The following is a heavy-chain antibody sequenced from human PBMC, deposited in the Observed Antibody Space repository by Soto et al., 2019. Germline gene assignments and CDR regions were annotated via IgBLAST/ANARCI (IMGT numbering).Heavy chain of an antibody. CDR2: IYHSGRT. Sequence: QVQLQESGPGLVKPSGTLSLTCAVSGGSISSSNWWSWVRQPPGKGLEWMGEIYHSGRTNYNPSLKSRVTISVDKSKNRLSLKLSSVTAADTAAYYCARVVVPAAAGPGKAGMDVWGQGTTVTVSS. CDR3: ARVVVPAAAGPGKAGMDV. V-gene: IGHV4-4*02. D-gene: IGHD6-13*01. J-gene: IGHJ6*02. CDR1: GGSISSSNW.